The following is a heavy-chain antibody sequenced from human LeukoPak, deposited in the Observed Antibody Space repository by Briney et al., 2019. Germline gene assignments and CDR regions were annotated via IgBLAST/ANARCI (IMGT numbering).Heavy chain of an antibody. CDR2: IYPGDSDT. CDR1: GYSFTSYW. J-gene: IGHJ5*02. D-gene: IGHD3-22*01. Sequence: GESLQISCKGSGYSFTSYWIGWVRQMPGKGLEWMGIIYPGDSDTRYSPSFQGQVTISADKSISTAYLQWSSLKASGTAMYYCARLDGTYYYDPSRYNWFDPWGQGTLVTVSS. V-gene: IGHV5-51*01. CDR3: ARLDGTYYYDPSRYNWFDP.